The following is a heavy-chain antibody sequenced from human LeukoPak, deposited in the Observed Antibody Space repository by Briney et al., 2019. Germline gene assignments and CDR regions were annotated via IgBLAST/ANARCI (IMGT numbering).Heavy chain of an antibody. CDR1: GYSFTSYW. J-gene: IGHJ6*04. D-gene: IGHD5-18*01. V-gene: IGHV5-51*01. Sequence: GESLKISCKGSGYSFTSYWIGWVRQMPGKGLEWMGIIYPGDSDTRYSPSFQGQVTISADKSISTAYLQWSSLKASDTAMYYCARRSGHSYGLGGMDVWGKGTTVTVSS. CDR2: IYPGDSDT. CDR3: ARRSGHSYGLGGMDV.